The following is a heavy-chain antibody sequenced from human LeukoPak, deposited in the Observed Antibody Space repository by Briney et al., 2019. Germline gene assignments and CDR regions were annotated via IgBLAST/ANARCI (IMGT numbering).Heavy chain of an antibody. CDR1: GGSFSGYY. CDR2: INHSGST. J-gene: IGHJ4*02. CDR3: ARAPGRGRGVINPLYFDY. D-gene: IGHD3-10*01. Sequence: SETLSLTCAVYGGSFSGYYWSWIRQPPGKGLEWIGEINHSGSTNYNPSLKSRVTISVDTSKNQFSLKLSSVTAADTAVYYCARAPGRGRGVINPLYFDYWGQGTLVTVSS. V-gene: IGHV4-34*01.